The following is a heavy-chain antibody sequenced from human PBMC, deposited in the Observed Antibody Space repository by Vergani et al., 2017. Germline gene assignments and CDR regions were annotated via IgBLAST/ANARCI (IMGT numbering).Heavy chain of an antibody. V-gene: IGHV3-30*02. CDR3: AKYLRDSTHRLPDS. CDR2: IGKDGINT. J-gene: IGHJ4*02. CDR1: GFTFSNFG. Sequence: QVQLVESAGGVVQPGGSLRLSCAASGFTFSNFGMHWVRQAPGKGLEWLAYIGKDGINTSYRDAVKGRFTVSRENSKDILYLQMDSLRSKDTALYYCAKYLRDSTHRLPDSWGPGTRVIVSS. D-gene: IGHD2-21*01.